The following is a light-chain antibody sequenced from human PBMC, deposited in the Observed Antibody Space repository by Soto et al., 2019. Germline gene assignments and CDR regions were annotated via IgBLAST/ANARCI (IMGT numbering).Light chain of an antibody. Sequence: QSALTQPASVSGSPGQSITISCTGTSNDVGSFHLVSWFQQHPGKAPKLLIYEVSKRPSGVSNRFSGSKSGNTASLTISGLQAEDEADYYCCSYAYAYTMSWVFGGGTQLTVL. J-gene: IGLJ3*02. CDR1: SNDVGSFHL. CDR3: CSYAYAYTMSWV. V-gene: IGLV2-23*02. CDR2: EVS.